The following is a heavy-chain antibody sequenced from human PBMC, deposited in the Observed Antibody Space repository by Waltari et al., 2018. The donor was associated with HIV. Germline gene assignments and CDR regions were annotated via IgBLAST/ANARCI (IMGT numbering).Heavy chain of an antibody. Sequence: EVQLVESGGGLVQPGGSLRLSCAASGFTFSSYWMSWVRQAPGKGLEWVANIKQGGSEKDYVDSVNGRFTISRDNAENSLYLQMNSLRAEDTAVYYCARGGFYGSGSKVNWGQGTLVTVSS. CDR2: IKQGGSEK. D-gene: IGHD3-10*01. V-gene: IGHV3-7*04. CDR3: ARGGFYGSGSKVN. CDR1: GFTFSSYW. J-gene: IGHJ4*02.